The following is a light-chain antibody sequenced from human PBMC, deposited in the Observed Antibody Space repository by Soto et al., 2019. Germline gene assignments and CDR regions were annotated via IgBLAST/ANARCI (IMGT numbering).Light chain of an antibody. CDR3: QKYDSVPWS. V-gene: IGKV1-27*01. J-gene: IGKJ1*01. Sequence: MTQSPSSLSASVGDRVTITCRASQGIGNNLAWYQQKPGKVPKVLIYTASTLHSGVPSRFSGSGSGTDFTLTINSLQPEDVATYFCQKYDSVPWSFGQGTRVEI. CDR1: QGIGNN. CDR2: TAS.